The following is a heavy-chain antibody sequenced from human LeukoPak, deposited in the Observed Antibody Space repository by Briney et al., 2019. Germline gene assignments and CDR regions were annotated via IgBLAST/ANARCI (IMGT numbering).Heavy chain of an antibody. CDR2: IKQEGKEL. Sequence: GGSLRLSCAASGLTLSKQWMRWDRQAREGGGEWVANIKQEGKELYYVDSVTGQYPISRDNAKNSLYLQLNGLRAEDTALYYCARDRPLLGYLTSTSCSTALDYWGQGTLVTVSS. CDR3: ARDRPLLGYLTSTSCSTALDY. D-gene: IGHD2-2*01. J-gene: IGHJ4*02. V-gene: IGHV3-7*01. CDR1: GLTLSKQW.